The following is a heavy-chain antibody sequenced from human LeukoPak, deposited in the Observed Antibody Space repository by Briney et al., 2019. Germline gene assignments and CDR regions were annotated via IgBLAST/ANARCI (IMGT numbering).Heavy chain of an antibody. CDR1: GGSISTTSYF. D-gene: IGHD3-16*01. CDR2: IYYSGTT. CDR3: ARRAWRSLYPLSPNNWFDP. J-gene: IGHJ5*02. V-gene: IGHV4-39*07. Sequence: SETLSLTCTVSGGSISTTSYFWAWIRQPPGEGLEWIGSIYYSGTTYYNSSLKSRVSISVETSKNHFSLKMSSLTAADTAVYYCARRAWRSLYPLSPNNWFDPWGQGTLVTVSS.